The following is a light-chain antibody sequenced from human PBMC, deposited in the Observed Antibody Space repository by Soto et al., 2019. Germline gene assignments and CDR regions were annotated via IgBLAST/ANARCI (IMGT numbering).Light chain of an antibody. CDR2: AAS. V-gene: IGKV1-9*01. CDR1: QGISSN. Sequence: IQLTQSPSSLSASVGDRVTITCRASQGISSNLVWYQQKPGKVPKLLLSAASTLQSGVPSRFRGSGSGTNFTLTTDSLPLEDCATDYCQQRHSYPITFGQGTRMEIK. J-gene: IGKJ5*01. CDR3: QQRHSYPIT.